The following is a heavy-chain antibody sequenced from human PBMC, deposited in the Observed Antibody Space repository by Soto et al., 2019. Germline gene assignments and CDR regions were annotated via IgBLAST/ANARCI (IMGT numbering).Heavy chain of an antibody. J-gene: IGHJ5*02. Sequence: QVQLVQSGAEVKKPGASVKVSCKASGYTFTSYGISCVRQDPGQGLEWMGWISAYTGNTNYAQKLQGRVTMTTGTSTSTAYMERMSLRSDDTAVYYCSRDYGFSELFDPWGQGTLVTVSS. CDR2: ISAYTGNT. D-gene: IGHD3-10*01. V-gene: IGHV1-18*01. CDR1: GYTFTSYG. CDR3: SRDYGFSELFDP.